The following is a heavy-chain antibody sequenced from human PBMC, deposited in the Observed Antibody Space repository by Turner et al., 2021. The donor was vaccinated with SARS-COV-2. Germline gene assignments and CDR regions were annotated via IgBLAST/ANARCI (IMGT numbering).Heavy chain of an antibody. V-gene: IGHV1-18*04. J-gene: IGHJ4*02. Sequence: QVQLVQSGAEVKKPGAAAKGSCKASGYTFISYGISWVRQAPGQGLEWMRWITAYNGNTNYAQKLQGRVTMTTDKSTSTAYMELRSLRSDDTAVYYCARLGGGDRPGDYWGQGTLVTVSS. CDR2: ITAYNGNT. D-gene: IGHD2-21*02. CDR1: GYTFISYG. CDR3: ARLGGGDRPGDY.